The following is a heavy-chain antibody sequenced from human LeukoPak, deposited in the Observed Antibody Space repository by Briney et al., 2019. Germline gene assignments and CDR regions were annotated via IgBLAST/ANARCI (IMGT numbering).Heavy chain of an antibody. CDR3: AREDYYDSGSSDY. CDR2: MNPNGGNT. J-gene: IGHJ4*02. Sequence: GSSVKVSCKASGGTFTSYDIDWVRQATGQGLEWMGWMNPNGGNTAYAQKFQGRVTITRNTSISTAYMELSSLRSEDTAIYYCAREDYYDSGSSDYWGQGTLVTVSS. CDR1: GGTFTSYD. D-gene: IGHD3-22*01. V-gene: IGHV1-8*03.